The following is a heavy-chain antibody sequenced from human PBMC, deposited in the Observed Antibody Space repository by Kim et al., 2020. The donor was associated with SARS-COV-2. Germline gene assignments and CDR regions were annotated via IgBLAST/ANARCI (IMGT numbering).Heavy chain of an antibody. V-gene: IGHV4-34*01. Sequence: FSGYDWGWSRHPPGKGLEWIGQINHSGSTNYNPSLKSRVTISVDTSKNQFSLKLSSVTAADTAVYYCASGPYCSGGSCYLSWFDPWGQGTLAT. CDR2: INHSGST. CDR1: FSGYD. D-gene: IGHD2-15*01. CDR3: ASGPYCSGGSCYLSWFDP. J-gene: IGHJ5*02.